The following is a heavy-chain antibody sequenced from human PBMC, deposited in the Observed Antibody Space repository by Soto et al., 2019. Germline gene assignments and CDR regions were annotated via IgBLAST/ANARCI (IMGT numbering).Heavy chain of an antibody. Sequence: QVQLVESGGGVVQPGRSLRLSCAASGFTFSSYGMHWVRQAPGKGLEWVAVIWYDGSNKYYADSVKGRFTISRDNSKNTLYLQMNSLRAEDTAVYYCARGEYYDFWSGAIWGQGTLVTVSS. CDR3: ARGEYYDFWSGAI. V-gene: IGHV3-33*01. J-gene: IGHJ4*02. CDR2: IWYDGSNK. D-gene: IGHD3-3*01. CDR1: GFTFSSYG.